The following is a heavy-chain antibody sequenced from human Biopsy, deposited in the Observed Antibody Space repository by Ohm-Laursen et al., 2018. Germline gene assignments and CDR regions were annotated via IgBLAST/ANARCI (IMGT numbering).Heavy chain of an antibody. CDR3: ARDTPETYDYDNDDNSPFPRRYIDY. J-gene: IGHJ4*02. CDR1: GFPFSDYY. Sequence: GSLRLSCAASGFPFSDYYMRWIRQAPGKGLDWVSYISDGGTTIYYADSVKGRFTISRDNAKKSLYLQMNSLRAEDTAVYYCARDTPETYDYDNDDNSPFPRRYIDYWGQGTLVTVSS. CDR2: ISDGGTTI. V-gene: IGHV3-11*01. D-gene: IGHD3-22*01.